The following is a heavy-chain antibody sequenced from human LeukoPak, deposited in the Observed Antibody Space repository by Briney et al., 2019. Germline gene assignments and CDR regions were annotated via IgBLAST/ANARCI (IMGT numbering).Heavy chain of an antibody. J-gene: IGHJ4*02. V-gene: IGHV3-53*01. CDR1: GFTFYNYA. CDR3: ARGAGSTSWYAIDY. D-gene: IGHD6-13*01. CDR2: TYSGGST. Sequence: PGGSLRLSCAASGFTFYNYAMSWVRQAPGKGLEWVSVTYSGGSTYYADSVKGRFSISRDISKNTLYLQMNSLRVEDTAVYYCARGAGSTSWYAIDYWGQGTLVTVSS.